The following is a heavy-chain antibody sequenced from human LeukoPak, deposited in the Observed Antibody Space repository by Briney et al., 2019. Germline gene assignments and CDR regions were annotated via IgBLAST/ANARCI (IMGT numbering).Heavy chain of an antibody. D-gene: IGHD5-18*01. CDR2: IYYSGST. V-gene: IGHV4-59*01. CDR1: GGSISSYY. J-gene: IGHJ4*02. CDR3: ARGPRGYSYGYSGAPFDY. Sequence: TSETLSLTCTVSGGSISSYYWSWIRQPPGKGLEWIGYIYYSGSTNYNPSLKSRVTISVNTSKNQFSLKLSSVTAADTAVYYCARGPRGYSYGYSGAPFDYWGQGTLVTVSS.